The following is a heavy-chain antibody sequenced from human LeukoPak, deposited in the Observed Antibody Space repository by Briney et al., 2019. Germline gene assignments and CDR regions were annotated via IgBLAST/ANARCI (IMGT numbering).Heavy chain of an antibody. J-gene: IGHJ4*02. D-gene: IGHD6-6*01. CDR3: ARDKRRDRGSSSIDY. CDR1: GFTFSSHS. Sequence: GGSLRLSCAASGFTFSSHSMNWVRQAPGKGLEWVSSISSSSSYIYYADSVKGRFTISRDNAKNSLYLQMNSLRAEDTAVYYCARDKRRDRGSSSIDYWGQGTLVTVSS. V-gene: IGHV3-21*01. CDR2: ISSSSSYI.